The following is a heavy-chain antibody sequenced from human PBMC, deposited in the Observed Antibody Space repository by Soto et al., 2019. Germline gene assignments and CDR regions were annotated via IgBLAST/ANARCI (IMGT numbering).Heavy chain of an antibody. CDR3: ARAGTFLLYNWNGPTYYGMDV. CDR2: IYYSGST. D-gene: IGHD1-20*01. CDR1: GGSISSYY. V-gene: IGHV4-59*01. J-gene: IGHJ6*02. Sequence: SETLSLTCTVSGGSISSYYWSWIRQPPGKXLEWIGYIYYSGSTNYNPSLKSRVTISVDTSKNQFSLKLSSVTAADTAVYYCARAGTFLLYNWNGPTYYGMDVWGQGTTVNVSS.